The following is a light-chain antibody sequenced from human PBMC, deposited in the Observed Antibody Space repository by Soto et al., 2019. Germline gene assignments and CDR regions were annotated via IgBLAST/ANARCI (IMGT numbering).Light chain of an antibody. J-gene: IGLJ3*02. CDR1: SSDVGIFNL. CDR3: CSYAGSRTWV. V-gene: IGLV2-23*02. CDR2: EVS. Sequence: QSAPIQPASVSGSPGQSITISCTGSSSDVGIFNLVSWYQQYPGKAPKLVLYEVSKWPSGISHRFSGSKSGNTASLTISGLQAEDEADDYCCSYAGSRTWVFGGGTKVTVL.